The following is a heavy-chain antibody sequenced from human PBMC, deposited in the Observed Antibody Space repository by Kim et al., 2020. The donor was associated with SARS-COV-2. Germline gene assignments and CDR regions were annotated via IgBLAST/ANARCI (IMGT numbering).Heavy chain of an antibody. V-gene: IGHV3-74*01. CDR3: ARDLGIVGARSVLGY. CDR1: GFTFSSYW. CDR2: INSDGSST. D-gene: IGHD1-26*01. Sequence: GGSLRLSCAASGFTFSSYWMHWVRQAPGKGLVWVSRINSDGSSTSYADSVKGRFTISRDNAKNTLYLQMNSLRAEDTAVYYCARDLGIVGARSVLGYWGQGTLVTVSS. J-gene: IGHJ4*02.